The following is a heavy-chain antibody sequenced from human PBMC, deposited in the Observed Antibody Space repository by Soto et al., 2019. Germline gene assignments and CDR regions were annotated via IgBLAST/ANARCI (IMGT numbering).Heavy chain of an antibody. J-gene: IGHJ4*02. CDR1: GFTFSSYA. V-gene: IGHV3-30-3*01. CDR3: ARDDDCSSTSCYTGESSPKFDY. D-gene: IGHD2-2*02. Sequence: PGGSLRLSCAASGFTFSSYAMHWVRQAPGKGLEWVAVISYDGSNKYYADSVKGRFTISRDNSKNTLYLQMNSLRAEDTAVYYCARDDDCSSTSCYTGESSPKFDYWGQGTLVTVSS. CDR2: ISYDGSNK.